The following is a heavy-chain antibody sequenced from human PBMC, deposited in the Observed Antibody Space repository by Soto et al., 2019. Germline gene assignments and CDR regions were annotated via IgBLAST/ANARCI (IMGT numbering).Heavy chain of an antibody. CDR3: ARGPWSGYSSWGYLDY. V-gene: IGHV1-69*13. J-gene: IGHJ4*02. D-gene: IGHD3-3*01. CDR1: GGTFSSYA. Sequence: SVKVSCKASGGTFSSYAISWVRQAPGQGLEWMGGIIPIFGTANYAQKFQGRVTITADESTSTAYMELSSLRSEDTAVYYCARGPWSGYSSWGYLDYWGQRTLVTVSS. CDR2: IIPIFGTA.